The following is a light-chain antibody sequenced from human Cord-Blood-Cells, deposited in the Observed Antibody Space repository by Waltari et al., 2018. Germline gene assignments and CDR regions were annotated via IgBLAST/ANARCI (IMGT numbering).Light chain of an antibody. CDR3: QQYNNWPPWT. Sequence: EIVMTQSPATLSVSPGERATLSCRASQSVSSNLAWYQQKPCHATRLLIYGASTRATGIPARFSGSGSGTEFTLTISSLQSEDFAVYYCQQYNNWPPWTFGQGTKVEIK. V-gene: IGKV3-15*01. J-gene: IGKJ1*01. CDR1: QSVSSN. CDR2: GAS.